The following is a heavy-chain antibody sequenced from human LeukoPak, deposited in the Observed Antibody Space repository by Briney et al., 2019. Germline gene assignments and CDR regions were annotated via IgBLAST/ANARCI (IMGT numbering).Heavy chain of an antibody. D-gene: IGHD6-13*01. CDR3: ARDLFAGGELRIEQQLLGNWFDP. J-gene: IGHJ5*02. CDR1: GFTFSTYS. V-gene: IGHV3-21*01. Sequence: MPGGSLRLSCAASGFTFSTYSMNWVRQAPGKGLEWVSSISSSSSYIYYADSVKGRFTISRDNAKNSLYLQMNSLRAEDTAVYYCARDLFAGGELRIEQQLLGNWFDPWGQGTLVTVSS. CDR2: ISSSSSYI.